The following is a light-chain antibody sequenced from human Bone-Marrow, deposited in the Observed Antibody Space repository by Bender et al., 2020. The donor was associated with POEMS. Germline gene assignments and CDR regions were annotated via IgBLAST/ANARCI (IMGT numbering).Light chain of an antibody. CDR2: EVN. J-gene: IGLJ1*01. CDR3: SSYAGNDNYV. Sequence: QSALTQPPSASGSPGQSVTISCTGTSSDVGVSKYVSWYQQHPGKVPKVMIYEVNKRPSGVPDRFSGSKSGNTASLTVSGLQAEDEAEYYCSSYAGNDNYVFGTGTKVTVL. CDR1: SSDVGVSKY. V-gene: IGLV2-8*01.